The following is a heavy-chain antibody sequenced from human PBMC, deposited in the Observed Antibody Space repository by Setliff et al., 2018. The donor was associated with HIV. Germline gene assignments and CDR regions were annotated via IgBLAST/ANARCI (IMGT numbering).Heavy chain of an antibody. CDR3: ARYYGSGSYLVYYGMDV. D-gene: IGHD3-10*01. CDR1: GFIFNNYA. Sequence: PGGSLRLSCAASGFIFNNYAMNWVRQAPGKGLEWVSDIYNSGGTTYYADSVKGRFTISRDNAKNSLYLQMNSLRAEDTAVFYCARYYGSGSYLVYYGMDVWGQGTTVTAP. CDR2: IYNSGGTT. J-gene: IGHJ6*02. V-gene: IGHV3-48*04.